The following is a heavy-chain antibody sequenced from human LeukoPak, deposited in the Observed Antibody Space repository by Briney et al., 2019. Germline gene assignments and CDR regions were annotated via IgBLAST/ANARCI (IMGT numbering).Heavy chain of an antibody. CDR1: GFTFSSYA. CDR2: ISGNGGST. V-gene: IGHV3-23*01. D-gene: IGHD2-15*01. J-gene: IGHJ4*02. CDR3: AKDPRYSGYFDY. Sequence: GGSLRLSCAASGFTFSSYAMSWVRQAPGKGLEWVSAISGNGGSTYYADSVKGRFTISRDNSKNTLYLQMNSLRAEDTAVYYCAKDPRYSGYFDYWGQGTLVTVSS.